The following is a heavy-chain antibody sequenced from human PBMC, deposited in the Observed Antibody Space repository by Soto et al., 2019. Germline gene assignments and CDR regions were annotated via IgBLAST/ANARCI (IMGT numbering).Heavy chain of an antibody. V-gene: IGHV3-7*01. CDR1: GFAFSTYW. CDR3: ARDPSIVATMGSIYYYYGMDV. Sequence: PGGSLRLSCAASGFAFSTYWMTWVRQAPGKGLEWVANIKQDGSEKYYVDSVKGRFTISRDNAKNSLYLQMNSLRAEDTAVYYCARDPSIVATMGSIYYYYGMDVWGQGTTVTSP. CDR2: IKQDGSEK. J-gene: IGHJ6*02. D-gene: IGHD5-12*01.